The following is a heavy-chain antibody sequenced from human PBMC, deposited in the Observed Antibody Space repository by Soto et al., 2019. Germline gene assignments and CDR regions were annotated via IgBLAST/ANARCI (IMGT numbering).Heavy chain of an antibody. V-gene: IGHV3-23*01. J-gene: IGHJ6*02. CDR3: AKVSLGALTFTDYYYYGLDV. CDR1: GFTFSTYA. D-gene: IGHD1-26*01. Sequence: GEFLRLACAASGFTFSTYAMNWVRQAPGKGVEWVSAISGGGGSTYYADSVKGRVTISRDNSKNTLYLQMKSLRAEDTAVYYCAKVSLGALTFTDYYYYGLDVWGQGTTVTVSS. CDR2: ISGGGGST.